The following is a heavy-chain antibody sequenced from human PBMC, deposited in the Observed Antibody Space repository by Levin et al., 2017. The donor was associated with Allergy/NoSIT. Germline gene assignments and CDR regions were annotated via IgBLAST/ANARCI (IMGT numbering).Heavy chain of an antibody. J-gene: IGHJ2*01. CDR3: AKSEISPWYFDL. D-gene: IGHD2/OR15-2a*01. V-gene: IGHV3-30*18. CDR1: GFTFSSYG. Sequence: GGSLRLSCAASGFTFSSYGMHWVRQAPGKGLEWVAVISYDGSNKYYADSVKGRFTISRDNSKNTLYLQMNSLRAEDTAVYYYAKSEISPWYFDLWGRGTLVTVSS. CDR2: ISYDGSNK.